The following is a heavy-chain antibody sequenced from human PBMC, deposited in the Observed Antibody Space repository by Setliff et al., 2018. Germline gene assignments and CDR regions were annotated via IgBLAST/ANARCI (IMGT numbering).Heavy chain of an antibody. CDR2: ISGSGGST. D-gene: IGHD2-2*01. J-gene: IGHJ4*02. CDR1: GLIVSSNY. CDR3: VKGSSDSRPYYFDY. Sequence: PGGSLRLSCAASGLIVSSNYMSWVRQAPGKGLERVSAISGSGGSTYYADSVKGRFTISRDNSKNTLYLQMNSLRAEDTAVYYCVKGSSDSRPYYFDYWGQGMLVTVSS. V-gene: IGHV3-23*01.